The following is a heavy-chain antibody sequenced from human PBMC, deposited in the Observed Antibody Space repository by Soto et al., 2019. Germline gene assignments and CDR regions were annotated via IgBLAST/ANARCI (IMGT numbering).Heavy chain of an antibody. Sequence: SETLSLTCTVSGGSISSSSYYWGWIRQPPGKGLEWIGSIYYSGSTYYNPSLKSRVTISVDTSKNQFSLKLSSVTAADTAVYYCARAPSVLDYDFWSGYYEGFDYWGQGTLVTVS. J-gene: IGHJ4*02. V-gene: IGHV4-39*01. CDR3: ARAPSVLDYDFWSGYYEGFDY. CDR1: GGSISSSSYY. CDR2: IYYSGST. D-gene: IGHD3-3*01.